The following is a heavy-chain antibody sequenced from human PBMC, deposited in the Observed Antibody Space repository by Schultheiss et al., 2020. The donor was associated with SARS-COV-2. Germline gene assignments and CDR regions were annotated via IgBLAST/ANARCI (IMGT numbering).Heavy chain of an antibody. V-gene: IGHV3-21*01. D-gene: IGHD6-19*01. CDR1: GFTFSGSA. CDR2: ISSSSSYI. Sequence: GGALRLSCAASGFTFSGSAMHWVRQAPGKGLEWVSSISSSSSYIYYADSVKGRFTISRDNSKNTLYLQMNSLRAEDTAVYYCARDRAAVAGPDYWGQGTLVTVSS. J-gene: IGHJ4*02. CDR3: ARDRAAVAGPDY.